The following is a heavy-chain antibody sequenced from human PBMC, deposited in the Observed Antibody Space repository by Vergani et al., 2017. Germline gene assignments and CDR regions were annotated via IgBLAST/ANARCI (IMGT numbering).Heavy chain of an antibody. J-gene: IGHJ4*02. CDR1: GYTFTSYY. CDR2: IYPGDSDT. D-gene: IGHD2-15*01. V-gene: IGHV5-51*01. Sequence: VQLVQSGAEVKKPGASVKVSCKASGYTFTSYYMHWVRQMPGKGLEWMGIIYPGDSDTRYSPSFQGQVTISADKSISTAYLQWSSLKASDTAMYYCARGGYCSGGSCLFDYWGQGTLVTVSS. CDR3: ARGGYCSGGSCLFDY.